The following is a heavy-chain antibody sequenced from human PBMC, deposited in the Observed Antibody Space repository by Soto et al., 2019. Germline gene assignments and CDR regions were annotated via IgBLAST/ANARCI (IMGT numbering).Heavy chain of an antibody. CDR3: ARGVIAVAGEYYYYYGMDV. CDR1: GYTFTSYG. CDR2: ISAYNGNT. D-gene: IGHD6-19*01. V-gene: IGHV1-18*01. Sequence: ASVKVSCKAPGYTFTSYGISWVRQAPGQGLEWMGWISAYNGNTNYAQKLQGRVTMTTDTSTSTAYMELRSLRSDDTAVYYCARGVIAVAGEYYYYYGMDVWGQGTKVTVSS. J-gene: IGHJ6*02.